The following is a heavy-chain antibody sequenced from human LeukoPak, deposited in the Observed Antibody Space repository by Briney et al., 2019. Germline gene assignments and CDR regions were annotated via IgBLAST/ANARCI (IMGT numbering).Heavy chain of an antibody. CDR1: GFTFSSSW. CDR2: MNQVGGEI. V-gene: IGHV3-7*01. CDR3: ARDVARLSVEYYYDSSGYY. Sequence: PGGSLRLSCAASGFTFSSSWMTWVRQAPGKGLEWVANMNQVGGEIYYMDSVKGRFTISRDNAKNSLYLQMNSLRAEDTAVYYCARDVARLSVEYYYDSSGYYWGQGTLVTVSS. J-gene: IGHJ4*02. D-gene: IGHD3-22*01.